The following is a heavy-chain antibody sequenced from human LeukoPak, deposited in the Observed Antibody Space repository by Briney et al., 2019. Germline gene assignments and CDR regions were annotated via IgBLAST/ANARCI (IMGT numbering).Heavy chain of an antibody. V-gene: IGHV4-30-2*01. Sequence: SQTLSLTCTVSGGSISSGGYYWSWIRQPPGKGLEWIGYIYHSGSTYYNPSLKSRVTISVDRSKNQFSLKLSSVTAADTAVYYCARESGYDGFDYWGQGTLVTVSS. CDR2: IYHSGST. CDR3: ARESGYDGFDY. D-gene: IGHD5-12*01. J-gene: IGHJ4*02. CDR1: GGSISSGGYY.